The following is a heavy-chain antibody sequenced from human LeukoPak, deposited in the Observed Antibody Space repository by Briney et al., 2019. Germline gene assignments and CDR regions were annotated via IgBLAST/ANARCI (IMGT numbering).Heavy chain of an antibody. CDR1: GFTFSSYA. J-gene: IGHJ4*02. CDR2: ISGSGGST. V-gene: IGHV3-23*01. D-gene: IGHD6-19*01. Sequence: GGSLRLSCAASGFTFSSYAMSWVRQAPGKGLEWGSAISGSGGSTYYADSVKGRFTISRDNSKNTLYLQMNSLRAEDTAVYYCAKNVGYSSGWYYGNWGQGTRVTVSS. CDR3: AKNVGYSSGWYYGN.